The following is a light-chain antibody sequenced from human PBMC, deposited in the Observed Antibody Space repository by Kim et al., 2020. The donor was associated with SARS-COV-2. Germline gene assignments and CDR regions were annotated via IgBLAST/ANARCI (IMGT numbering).Light chain of an antibody. CDR3: QQYKSNSVT. V-gene: IGKV1-5*01. J-gene: IGKJ4*01. CDR2: DAS. Sequence: DIQMTQSPSTLSASVGDRVTITCRASQSISGWLAWYQQKPGKAPSLLIFDASTLGSGVPSRFYGSGSGTEFTLTITSLQPDDFATYYCQQYKSNSVTFGGGTKVDIK. CDR1: QSISGW.